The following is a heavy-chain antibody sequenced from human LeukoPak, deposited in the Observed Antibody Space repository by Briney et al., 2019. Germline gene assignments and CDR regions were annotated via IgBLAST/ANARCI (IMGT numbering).Heavy chain of an antibody. Sequence: QPGGSLRLSCAASGFTFSSYGMRWVRQAPGKGLEWVAFIRYDGSNKYYADSVKGRFTISRDNSKNTLYLQMNSLRAEDTAVYYCAKDLGELIPFDIWGQGTMVTVSS. CDR1: GFTFSSYG. CDR3: AKDLGELIPFDI. J-gene: IGHJ3*02. CDR2: IRYDGSNK. D-gene: IGHD3-10*01. V-gene: IGHV3-30*02.